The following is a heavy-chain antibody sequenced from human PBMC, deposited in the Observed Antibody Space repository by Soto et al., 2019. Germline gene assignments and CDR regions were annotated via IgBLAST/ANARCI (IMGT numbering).Heavy chain of an antibody. J-gene: IGHJ1*01. V-gene: IGHV4-31*03. CDR1: GGSISSGGYY. Sequence: PSETLSLTCTVSGGSISSGGYYWSWIRQHPGKSLEWIGYIYYSGSTYYNPSLKSRVTISVDTSKNQFSLKLSSVTAEDTAVYYCAREEYSSGTGYLQHWGQGTLVTVSS. CDR3: AREEYSSGTGYLQH. D-gene: IGHD6-19*01. CDR2: IYYSGST.